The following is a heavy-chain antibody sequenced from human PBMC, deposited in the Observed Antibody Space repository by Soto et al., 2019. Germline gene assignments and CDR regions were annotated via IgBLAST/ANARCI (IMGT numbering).Heavy chain of an antibody. D-gene: IGHD5-18*01. J-gene: IGHJ4*02. CDR2: IYSGGST. Sequence: EVQLVESGGGLIQPGGSLRLSCAASGFTVSSNYMSWVRQAPGKGLEWVSVIYSGGSTYYEDSVMGRFTIARDNSKNTLYLQMNSLRAEAMAVYYCGSFRGYIYVASDYWGQGTLVTVSS. V-gene: IGHV3-53*01. CDR1: GFTVSSNY. CDR3: GSFRGYIYVASDY.